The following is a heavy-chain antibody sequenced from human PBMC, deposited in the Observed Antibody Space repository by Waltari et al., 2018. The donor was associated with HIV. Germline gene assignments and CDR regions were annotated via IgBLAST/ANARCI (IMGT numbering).Heavy chain of an antibody. Sequence: EVQLVESGGGPVKPGESLRLSCVTSGFIFNTYSMNWVRQAPGKGPEWVSSISSSGNFKHYADSVKGRFTISRDNAENSLCLQMNGLRAEDTAIYYCARDSRGSTWSLNWFDPWGQGTLVTVSS. J-gene: IGHJ5*02. CDR3: ARDSRGSTWSLNWFDP. V-gene: IGHV3-21*02. D-gene: IGHD6-6*01. CDR2: ISSSGNFK. CDR1: GFIFNTYS.